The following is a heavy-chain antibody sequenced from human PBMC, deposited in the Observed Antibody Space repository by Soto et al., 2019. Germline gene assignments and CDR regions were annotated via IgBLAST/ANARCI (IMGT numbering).Heavy chain of an antibody. CDR1: GFTFSSYA. D-gene: IGHD1-1*01. Sequence: QVQLVESGGGVVQPGRSLRLSCAASGFTFSSYAMNWVRQAPGKGLEWVAVIAYDGRNKYYADSVKGRCTISRDNSKNTLYLQMNSLRIEDTAVYYCARELERVFDYWGQGTLVTVSS. CDR3: ARELERVFDY. CDR2: IAYDGRNK. J-gene: IGHJ4*02. V-gene: IGHV3-30*04.